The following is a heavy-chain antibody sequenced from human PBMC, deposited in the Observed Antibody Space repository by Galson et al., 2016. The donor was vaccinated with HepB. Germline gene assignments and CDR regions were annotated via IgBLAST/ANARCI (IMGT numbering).Heavy chain of an antibody. D-gene: IGHD1/OR15-1a*01. CDR3: ARVAQVPYWNIDY. CDR2: ISANSGNT. V-gene: IGHV1-18*04. CDR1: GYRFPTYG. Sequence: SVKVSCKASGYRFPTYGISWVRQAPGQGLEWLGWISANSGNTIYAQKFQDRVTMTRDTSASTVYMDLRSLRSDDTAVYYCARVAQVPYWNIDYWGRGTLVAVSS. J-gene: IGHJ4*02.